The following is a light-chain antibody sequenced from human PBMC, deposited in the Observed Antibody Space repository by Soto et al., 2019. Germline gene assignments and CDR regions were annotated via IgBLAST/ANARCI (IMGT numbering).Light chain of an antibody. J-gene: IGLJ2*01. CDR1: SSDGGGYNY. CDR3: SSYTSSSTLA. CDR2: DVS. Sequence: QSALTQPASVSGSPGQSITISCTGTSSDGGGYNYVSWYKQHPGKAPKLLIYDVSNRPSVVSNRFSGSKSGNTASLTISGLQAEDEADYYCSSYTSSSTLAFGGGTKLTVL. V-gene: IGLV2-14*01.